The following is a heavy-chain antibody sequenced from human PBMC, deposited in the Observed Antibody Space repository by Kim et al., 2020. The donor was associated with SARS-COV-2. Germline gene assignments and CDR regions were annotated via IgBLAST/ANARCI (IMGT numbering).Heavy chain of an antibody. D-gene: IGHD2-2*01. CDR3: ARRGYCSSTSCPGGAFDI. V-gene: IGHV4-39*01. Sequence: SETLSLTCTVSGGSISSSSYYWGWIRQPPGKGLEWIGSIYYSGSTYYNPSLKSRVTISVDTSKNQFSLKLSSVTAADTAVYYCARRGYCSSTSCPGGAFDIWGQGTMVTVSS. CDR2: IYYSGST. CDR1: GGSISSSSYY. J-gene: IGHJ3*02.